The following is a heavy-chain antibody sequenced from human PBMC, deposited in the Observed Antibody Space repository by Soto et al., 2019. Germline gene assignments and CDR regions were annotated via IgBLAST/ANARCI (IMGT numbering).Heavy chain of an antibody. CDR1: GGTFSSYA. V-gene: IGHV1-69*13. J-gene: IGHJ3*02. CDR2: IIPIFGTA. Sequence: RASVKVSCKASGGTFSSYAISWVRQAPGQGLEWMGGIIPIFGTANYAQKFQGRVTITADESTSTAYMELSSLRSEDTTVYYCARDSRAGAFDICGQRTMVTVSS. D-gene: IGHD1-26*01. CDR3: ARDSRAGAFDI.